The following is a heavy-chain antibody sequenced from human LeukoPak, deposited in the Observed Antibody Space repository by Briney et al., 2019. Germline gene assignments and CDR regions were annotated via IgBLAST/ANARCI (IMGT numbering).Heavy chain of an antibody. D-gene: IGHD3-3*01. Sequence: ASVKVSCKASGYTFTGYYMHWVRQAPGQGLEWMGWINPNSGGTNYAQKFQGRVTMTRDTSISTAYMELSRLRSDDTAVYYCARGNSRPSLFGVVINWGQGTLVTVSS. CDR3: ARGNSRPSLFGVVIN. J-gene: IGHJ4*02. CDR1: GYTFTGYY. CDR2: INPNSGGT. V-gene: IGHV1-2*02.